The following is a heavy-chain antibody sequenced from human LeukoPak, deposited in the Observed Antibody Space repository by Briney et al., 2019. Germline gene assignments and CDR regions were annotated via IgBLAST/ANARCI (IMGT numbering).Heavy chain of an antibody. CDR3: ARALWSGPVYYGMDV. CDR2: ISSTSSYI. D-gene: IGHD3-10*01. J-gene: IGHJ6*02. CDR1: AFIFSGHW. Sequence: GGSLRLSCEGSAFIFSGHWMNWVRQTPGKGLEWVSSISSTSSYIYYADSMKGRFTISRDNAKNSLYLQMNSLRAEDTAVYYCARALWSGPVYYGMDVWGQGTTVTVSS. V-gene: IGHV3-21*01.